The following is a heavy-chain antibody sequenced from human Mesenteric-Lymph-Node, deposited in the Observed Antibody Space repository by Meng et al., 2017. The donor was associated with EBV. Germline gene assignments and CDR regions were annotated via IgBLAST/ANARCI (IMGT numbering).Heavy chain of an antibody. J-gene: IGHJ2*01. CDR3: ARVGLGRSWWYFDL. V-gene: IGHV3-33*01. CDR1: GFTFSSYG. D-gene: IGHD7-27*01. CDR2: IWHDGSNK. Sequence: QVQLVESGGGVVQPGRSLRLSCAASGFTFSSYGMHWVRQAPGKGLEWVAVIWHDGSNKYYADSVKGRLTISRDNSRNTLYLQTNSLRAEDTAVYYCARVGLGRSWWYFDLWGRGTLVTVSS.